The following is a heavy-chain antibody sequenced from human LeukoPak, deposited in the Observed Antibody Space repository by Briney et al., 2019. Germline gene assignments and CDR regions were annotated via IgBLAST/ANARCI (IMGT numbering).Heavy chain of an antibody. CDR3: ARDPMVTTNTFDQ. CDR2: IYHSGTTYSGST. Sequence: SETLSLTCNVSGASMSNYYWVWIRQPPGKGLEWIGSIYHSGTTYSGSTYYNPSLKSRVTISLDTSENQFSLRLSSVTAADTAMYYCARDPMVTTNTFDQWGQGTLVTVSS. J-gene: IGHJ4*02. CDR1: GASMSNYY. D-gene: IGHD4-17*01. V-gene: IGHV4-39*07.